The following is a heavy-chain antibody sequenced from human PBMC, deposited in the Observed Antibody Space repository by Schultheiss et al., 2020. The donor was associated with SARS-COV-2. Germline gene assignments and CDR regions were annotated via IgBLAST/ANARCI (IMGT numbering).Heavy chain of an antibody. V-gene: IGHV4-59*01. D-gene: IGHD4-17*01. CDR2: IYYTGST. J-gene: IGHJ6*02. CDR3: ARDGYGDYDYYYYGMDV. Sequence: SETLSLTCTVSGGSINNYYWSWIRQPPGKGLEWIGYIYYTGSTNYNPSLKSRVTISVDTSKKQFSLKLSSVTAADTAVYYCARDGYGDYDYYYYGMDVWGQGTTVTVSS. CDR1: GGSINNYY.